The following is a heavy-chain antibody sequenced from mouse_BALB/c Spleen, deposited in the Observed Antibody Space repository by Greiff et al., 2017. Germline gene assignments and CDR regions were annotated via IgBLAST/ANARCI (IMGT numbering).Heavy chain of an antibody. V-gene: IGHV5-6-2*01. Sequence: EVQLVESGGGLVKLGGSLKLSCAASGFTFSSYYMSWVRQTPEKRLELVAAINSNGGSTYYPDTVKGRFTISRDNAKNTLYLQMSSLKSEDTALYYCARQGGVILFDYWGQGTTLTVSS. CDR2: INSNGGST. CDR3: ARQGGVILFDY. CDR1: GFTFSSYY. J-gene: IGHJ2*01. D-gene: IGHD2-2*01.